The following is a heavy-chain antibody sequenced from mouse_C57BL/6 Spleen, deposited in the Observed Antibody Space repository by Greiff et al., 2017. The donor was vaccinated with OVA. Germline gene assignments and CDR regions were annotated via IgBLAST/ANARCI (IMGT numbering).Heavy chain of an antibody. CDR2: INPNNGGT. D-gene: IGHD1-1*01. CDR3: ARRYYGSRPLFDY. CDR1: GYTFTDYN. Sequence: EVKLVESGPELVKPGASVKIPCKASGYTFTDYNMDWVKQSHGKSLEWIGDINPNNGGTIYNQKFKGKATLTVDKSSSTAYMELRSLTSEDTAVYYCARRYYGSRPLFDYWGQGTTLTVSS. V-gene: IGHV1-18*01. J-gene: IGHJ2*01.